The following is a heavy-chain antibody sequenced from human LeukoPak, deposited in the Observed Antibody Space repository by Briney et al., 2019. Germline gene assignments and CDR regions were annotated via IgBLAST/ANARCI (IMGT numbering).Heavy chain of an antibody. J-gene: IGHJ4*02. Sequence: GGSLRLSCAASGFTFSSYGMHWARQAPGKGLEWVAVISYDGSNKYYADSVKGRFTISRDNSKNTLYLQMNSLRAEDTAVYYCAKESRSGWTDFDYWGQGTLVTVSS. CDR2: ISYDGSNK. D-gene: IGHD6-19*01. CDR1: GFTFSSYG. CDR3: AKESRSGWTDFDY. V-gene: IGHV3-30*18.